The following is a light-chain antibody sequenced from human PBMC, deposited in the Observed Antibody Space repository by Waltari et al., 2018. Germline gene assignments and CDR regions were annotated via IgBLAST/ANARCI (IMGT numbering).Light chain of an antibody. CDR1: QSVSRT. CDR2: DAS. CDR3: QKYGTLPAT. J-gene: IGKJ1*01. V-gene: IGKV3-20*01. Sequence: SCRASQSVSRTLAWYQQKPGQAPRLLIYDASSRATGIPDRFSGSGSGTDFSLTISRLEPEYFAVYYCQKYGTLPATFGQGTKVEI.